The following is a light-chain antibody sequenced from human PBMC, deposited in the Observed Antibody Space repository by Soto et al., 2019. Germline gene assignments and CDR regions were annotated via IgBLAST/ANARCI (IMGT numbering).Light chain of an antibody. V-gene: IGKV1-5*01. Sequence: DIQVTQSPSTLSAAVGDRVTITCRASPSVSSRLALSQQKPGKAPKLLIFGVSNLESGVPSRFSGSGSGTEFQLTISSLHFDDFATYYCQQYDYSRTFGQGPKLEIQ. CDR1: PSVSSR. CDR3: QQYDYSRT. J-gene: IGKJ1*01. CDR2: GVS.